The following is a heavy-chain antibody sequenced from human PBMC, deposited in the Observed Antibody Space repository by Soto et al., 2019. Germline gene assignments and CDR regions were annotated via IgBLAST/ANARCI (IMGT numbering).Heavy chain of an antibody. J-gene: IGHJ6*01. CDR3: VSSPQVEGGNCSGLDV. Sequence: QVQLQESGSGVVKPSQSLSLTCTVSGVSLNTADTWWSWIRQSPGKGLAFIGYYHSARSTYYDATFTSRVIRSAHTPNRLFSLKLSSVTLAATAVYFCVSSPQVEGGNCSGLDVSGQGTRVTFSS. CDR2: YHSARST. CDR1: GVSLNTADTW. V-gene: IGHV4-30-4*01. D-gene: IGHD1-1*01.